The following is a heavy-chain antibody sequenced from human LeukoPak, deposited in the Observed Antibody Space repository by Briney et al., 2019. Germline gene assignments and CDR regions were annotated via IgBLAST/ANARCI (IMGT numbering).Heavy chain of an antibody. V-gene: IGHV5-51*01. Sequence: KVSCKASGYSFTNYWIGWVRQMPGKGLEWMGITYPGDSDTKYSPSFQGQVTISADKSINTAYLQWSSLRASDTAMYYCARQGTIVAGTLGTTFDYWGQGTLLTVSS. D-gene: IGHD5-12*01. CDR3: ARQGTIVAGTLGTTFDY. CDR2: TYPGDSDT. J-gene: IGHJ4*02. CDR1: GYSFTNYW.